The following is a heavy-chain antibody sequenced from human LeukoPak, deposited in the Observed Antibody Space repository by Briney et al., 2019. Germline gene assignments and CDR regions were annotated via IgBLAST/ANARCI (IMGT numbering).Heavy chain of an antibody. V-gene: IGHV4-34*01. Sequence: PSETLSLTFTVYGGSFSGYYWSWIRQPPGKGLEWIGEINHSGSTNYNPSLKSRVTISVDTSKNQFSLKVSSVTAADTAVYYCARGHKFGNYYYYGMDVWGQGTTVTVSS. CDR2: INHSGST. D-gene: IGHD3-10*01. CDR1: GGSFSGYY. J-gene: IGHJ6*02. CDR3: ARGHKFGNYYYYGMDV.